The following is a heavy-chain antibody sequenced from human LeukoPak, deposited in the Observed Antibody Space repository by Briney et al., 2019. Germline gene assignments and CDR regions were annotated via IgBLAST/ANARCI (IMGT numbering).Heavy chain of an antibody. V-gene: IGHV4-34*01. CDR1: GGSFSGYY. D-gene: IGHD2-15*01. CDR3: ARGLGYCSGGSCYLGIDP. CDR2: INHSGST. J-gene: IGHJ5*02. Sequence: SETLSFTCAVYGGSFSGYYWSWIRQPPGKGLEWIGEINHSGSTNYNPSLKSRVTISVDTSKNQFSLKLSSVTAADTAVYYCARGLGYCSGGSCYLGIDPWGQGTLVTVSS.